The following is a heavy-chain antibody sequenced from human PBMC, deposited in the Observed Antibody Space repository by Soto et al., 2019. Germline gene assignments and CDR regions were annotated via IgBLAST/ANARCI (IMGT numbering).Heavy chain of an antibody. CDR1: VFSLSTSGMR. Sequence: GSGPTLVNPTQTLTLTCTFSVFSLSTSGMRVSWIRQPPGKALEWLARIDWDDDKFYSTSLKTRLTISKDTSKNQVVLTMTNMDPVDTATYYCARISGPSHIPDYWGQGTLVTVSS. V-gene: IGHV2-70*04. CDR2: IDWDDDK. D-gene: IGHD6-25*01. J-gene: IGHJ4*02. CDR3: ARISGPSHIPDY.